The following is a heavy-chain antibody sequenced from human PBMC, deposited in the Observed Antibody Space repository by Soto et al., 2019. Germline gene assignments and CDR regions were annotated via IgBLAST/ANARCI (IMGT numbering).Heavy chain of an antibody. J-gene: IGHJ6*02. V-gene: IGHV1-18*01. D-gene: IGHD3-10*01. CDR3: ARRGITMVRGAPRQYYYYGMDV. CDR2: ISAYNGNT. CDR1: GYTFTSYG. Sequence: GASVKVSCKASGYTFTSYGISWVRQAPGQGLEWMGWISAYNGNTNYAQKLQGRVTMTTDTSTSTAYMELRSLRSDDTAVYYCARRGITMVRGAPRQYYYYGMDVWGQGTTVTVSS.